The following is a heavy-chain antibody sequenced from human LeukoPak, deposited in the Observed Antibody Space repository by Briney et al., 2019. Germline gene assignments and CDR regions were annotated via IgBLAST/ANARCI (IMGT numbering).Heavy chain of an antibody. V-gene: IGHV5-51*01. Sequence: RGESLKISCKGSGYSFTSYWIGWVRQMPGKGLEWMGIIYPGDSHVRYSPSFQGQVTISADKSISTAYLQWSSLKASDTAMYYCARPNTASVLSAFDIWGQGTMVTVSS. CDR2: IYPGDSHV. J-gene: IGHJ3*02. CDR3: ARPNTASVLSAFDI. CDR1: GYSFTSYW. D-gene: IGHD2-15*01.